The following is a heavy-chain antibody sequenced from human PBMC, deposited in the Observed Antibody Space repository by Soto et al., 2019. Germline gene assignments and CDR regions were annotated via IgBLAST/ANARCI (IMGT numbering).Heavy chain of an antibody. Sequence: ASVKVSCKASGYTFTSYSTHWLRQAPGQRLEWMGWINAGNGNTKYSQRFHGRVTITRDPSASTAYMELSSLRSEDTAVYYCAVLRFLGGERWSPGTYGMDVWGQGTTVTVSS. D-gene: IGHD3-3*01. CDR2: INAGNGNT. V-gene: IGHV1-3*01. J-gene: IGHJ6*02. CDR3: AVLRFLGGERWSPGTYGMDV. CDR1: GYTFTSYS.